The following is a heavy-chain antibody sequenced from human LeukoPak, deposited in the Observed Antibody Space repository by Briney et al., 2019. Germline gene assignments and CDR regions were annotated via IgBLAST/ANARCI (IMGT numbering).Heavy chain of an antibody. CDR3: ASSDYSSGWYVDY. CDR2: IYYSGST. D-gene: IGHD6-19*01. CDR1: GGSISSYY. Sequence: SETLSLTCTVSGGSISSYYWSWIRQPPGMGLEWIGYIYYSGSTNYNPSLKSRVTISVDTSKNQFSLKLSSVTAADTAVYYCASSDYSSGWYVDYWGQGTLVTVSS. J-gene: IGHJ4*02. V-gene: IGHV4-59*01.